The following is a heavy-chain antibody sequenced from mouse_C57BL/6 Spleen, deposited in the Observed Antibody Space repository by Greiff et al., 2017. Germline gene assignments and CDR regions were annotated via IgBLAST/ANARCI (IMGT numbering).Heavy chain of an antibody. J-gene: IGHJ2*01. V-gene: IGHV1-55*01. Sequence: VQLQQPGAELVKPGASVKMSCKASGYTFTSYWITWVKQRPGQGLEWIGDIYPGSGSTNYNEKFKRKATLTVDTSSSTAYMQLSSLTSEDSAVYYCARAATSGTSSDYWGQGTTLTVSS. CDR1: GYTFTSYW. CDR3: ARAATSGTSSDY. CDR2: IYPGSGST. D-gene: IGHD4-1*01.